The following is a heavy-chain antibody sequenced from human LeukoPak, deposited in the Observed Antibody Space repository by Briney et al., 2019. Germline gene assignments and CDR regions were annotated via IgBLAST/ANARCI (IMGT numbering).Heavy chain of an antibody. CDR2: INHSGST. CDR1: GGSFSGYY. V-gene: IGHV4-34*01. D-gene: IGHD5-24*01. CDR3: ARLAGEVYKNDESGLGPVAIDY. Sequence: SETLSLTCAVYGGSFSGYYWGWIRQPPGRGLEWIGEINHSGSTNYNPSLKSRVTISVDTSKNQFSLKLSSVTAAGAAVYYCARLAGEVYKNDESGLGPVAIDYWGQGTLVTVSS. J-gene: IGHJ4*02.